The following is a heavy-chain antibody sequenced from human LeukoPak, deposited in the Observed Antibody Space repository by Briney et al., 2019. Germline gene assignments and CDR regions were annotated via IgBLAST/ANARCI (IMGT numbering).Heavy chain of an antibody. V-gene: IGHV3-21*01. CDR1: GFTFSSYS. D-gene: IGHD3-10*01. J-gene: IGHJ5*02. CDR3: ARLEITSGYYGSENNWFDP. CDR2: ISSSSSYI. Sequence: GGSLRLSCAASGFTFSSYSMNWVRQAPGKGLEWVSSISSSSSYIYYADSVKGRFTISRDNAKNSLYLQMNSLRAEDTAVYYCARLEITSGYYGSENNWFDPWGQGTLVTVSS.